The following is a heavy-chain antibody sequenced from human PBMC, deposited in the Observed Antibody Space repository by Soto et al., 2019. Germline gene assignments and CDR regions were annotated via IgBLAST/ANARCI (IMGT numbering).Heavy chain of an antibody. V-gene: IGHV3-33*01. J-gene: IGHJ6*03. CDR2: IWYDGSNK. CDR1: GFTFSSYG. Sequence: GGSLRLSCAASGFTFSSYGMHWVRQAPGKGLEWVAVIWYDGSNKYYADSVKGRFTISRDNSKNTLYLQMNSLRAEDTAVYYCARDCNGDYGIYYYYYMDVWGKGTTVTVSS. CDR3: ARDCNGDYGIYYYYYMDV. D-gene: IGHD4-17*01.